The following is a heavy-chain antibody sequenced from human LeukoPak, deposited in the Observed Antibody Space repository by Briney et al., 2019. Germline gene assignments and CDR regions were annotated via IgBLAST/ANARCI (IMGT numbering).Heavy chain of an antibody. Sequence: SETLSLTCTVSGGSISSGGYYWSWIRQPPGKGLEWIGYIYHSGSTYYNPSLKSRVTISVDRSKNQFSLKLSSVTAADTAVYYCARAGYDSSGLYYFDYWAREPWSPSPQ. CDR1: GGSISSGGYY. D-gene: IGHD3-22*01. V-gene: IGHV4-30-2*01. CDR3: ARAGYDSSGLYYFDY. J-gene: IGHJ4*02. CDR2: IYHSGST.